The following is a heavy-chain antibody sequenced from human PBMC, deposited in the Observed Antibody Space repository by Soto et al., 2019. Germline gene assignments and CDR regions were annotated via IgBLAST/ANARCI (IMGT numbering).Heavy chain of an antibody. V-gene: IGHV1-69*13. CDR2: IIPIFGTA. J-gene: IGHJ3*02. Sequence: ASVKVSCKASGGTFSSYAISWVRQAPGQGLEWMGGIIPIFGTANYAQKFQGRVTITADESTSTAYMGLSSLRSEDTAVYYCARVITTPTYLDIWGQGTMVTVSS. CDR1: GGTFSSYA. D-gene: IGHD4-4*01. CDR3: ARVITTPTYLDI.